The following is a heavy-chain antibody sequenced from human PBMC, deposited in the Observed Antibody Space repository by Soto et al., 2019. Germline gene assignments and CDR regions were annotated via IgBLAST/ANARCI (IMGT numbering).Heavy chain of an antibody. J-gene: IGHJ6*02. CDR1: GYSFTSYW. CDR3: ASTPGEWIRHLLYGMDV. CDR2: IDPSDSYT. V-gene: IGHV5-10-1*01. Sequence: GESLKISCKGSGYSFTSYWISWVRQMPGKGLEWMGRIDPSDSYTNYSPSFQGHVTISADKSISTAYLQWSSLKASDTAMYYCASTPGEWIRHLLYGMDVWGQGTTVTVSS. D-gene: IGHD5-12*01.